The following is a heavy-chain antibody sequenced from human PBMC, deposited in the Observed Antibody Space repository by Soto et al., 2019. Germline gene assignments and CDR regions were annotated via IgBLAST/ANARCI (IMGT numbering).Heavy chain of an antibody. J-gene: IGHJ6*04. CDR2: IYYSGST. CDR3: ARAGRGYCSWGSCYSGLHGMDV. V-gene: IGHV4-39*07. D-gene: IGHD2-15*01. CDR1: GGSISSSSFH. Sequence: TSETLSLTCTVSGGSISSSSFHWGWIRQPPGKGLEWIGSIYYSGSTNYNPSLKSRVTISVDTSKNQFSLKLSSVTAADTAVYYCARAGRGYCSWGSCYSGLHGMDVWGKGTTVTVSS.